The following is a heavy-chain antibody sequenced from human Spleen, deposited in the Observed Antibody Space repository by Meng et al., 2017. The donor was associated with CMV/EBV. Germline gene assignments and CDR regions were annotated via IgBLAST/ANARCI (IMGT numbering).Heavy chain of an antibody. J-gene: IGHJ5*01. Sequence: GGSLRLSCAVSGFSSSTYGMHWVRQTPGRGLEWVAFIRYDGTNNYYADSVKGRITISRDNSRNTLSLQMNSVRGEDTAVYYCAKDPRQWLVNRFFDSWGQGALVTVSS. CDR2: IRYDGTNN. D-gene: IGHD6-19*01. CDR3: AKDPRQWLVNRFFDS. CDR1: GFSSSTYG. V-gene: IGHV3-30*02.